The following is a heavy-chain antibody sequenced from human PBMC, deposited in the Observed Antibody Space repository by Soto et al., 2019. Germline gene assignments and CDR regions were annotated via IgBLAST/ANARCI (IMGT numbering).Heavy chain of an antibody. V-gene: IGHV3-23*01. D-gene: IGHD6-6*01. CDR1: GFTFSIYV. J-gene: IGHJ3*01. CDR3: ARVQGTARNACDV. CDR2: VSGSAGTT. Sequence: EVQLLESGGGLVQPGGSLRLSCEASGFTFSIYVMTWVRQAPGNGLEWVSAVSGSAGTTYYADSVKGRFSISRDNSKNTLYLQINSLTADDTAVYYCARVQGTARNACDVWGHGTMVTVSS.